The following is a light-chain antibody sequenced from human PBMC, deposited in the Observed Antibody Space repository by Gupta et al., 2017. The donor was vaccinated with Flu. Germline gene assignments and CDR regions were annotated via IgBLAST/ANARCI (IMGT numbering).Light chain of an antibody. CDR2: KDN. CDR3: AAWDDSLTALSADGSLTGLWV. V-gene: IGLV1-44*01. J-gene: IGLJ3*02. Sequence: WYQHLPGTAPRLLIYKDNQRPSGVPDRFSGSKSGTSASLAIGGLQSEDEADYYCAAWDDSLTALSADGSLTGLWVFGGGTKLSVL.